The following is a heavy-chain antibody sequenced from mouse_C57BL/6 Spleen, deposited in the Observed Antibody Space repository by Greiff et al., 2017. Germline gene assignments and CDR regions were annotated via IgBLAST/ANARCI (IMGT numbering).Heavy chain of an antibody. D-gene: IGHD4-1*01. J-gene: IGHJ2*01. V-gene: IGHV1-69*01. CDR3: ARLSWDAYYFDY. CDR2: IDPSDSYT. CDR1: GYTFTSYW. Sequence: QVQLQQPGAELVMPGASVKLSCKASGYTFTSYWMHWVKQRPGQGLEWIGEIDPSDSYTNYHQKFKGKSTLTVDKSSSTAYMQRSSLTSEDSAVYYCARLSWDAYYFDYWGQGTTLTVSS.